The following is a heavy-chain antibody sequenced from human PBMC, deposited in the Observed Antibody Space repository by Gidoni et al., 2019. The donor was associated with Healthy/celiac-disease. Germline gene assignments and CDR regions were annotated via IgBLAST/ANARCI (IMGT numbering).Heavy chain of an antibody. CDR1: GLPFSSYA. D-gene: IGHD6-19*01. CDR2: ISGSGGST. J-gene: IGHJ4*02. CDR3: AKSSLGWLVQEGVDY. V-gene: IGHV3-23*04. Sequence: EVQLVESGGGLVQPGGSLRLSCAASGLPFSSYAMSWVRQAPGKGLEWVSAISGSGGSTYYADSVKGRFTISRDNSKNTLYLQMNSLRAEDTAVYYCAKSSLGWLVQEGVDYWGQGTLVTVSS.